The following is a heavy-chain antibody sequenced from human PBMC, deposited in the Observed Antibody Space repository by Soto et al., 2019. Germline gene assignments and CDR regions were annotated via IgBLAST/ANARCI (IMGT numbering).Heavy chain of an antibody. CDR3: ARITMIVVVIDDAFDI. D-gene: IGHD3-22*01. J-gene: IGHJ3*02. Sequence: GGSLRLSCAASGFTFSSYEMNWVRQAPGKGLEWVSYISSSGSTIYYADSVKGRFTISRDNAKNSLYLQMNSLRAEDTAVYYCARITMIVVVIDDAFDIWGQGTMVTVS. CDR2: ISSSGSTI. V-gene: IGHV3-48*03. CDR1: GFTFSSYE.